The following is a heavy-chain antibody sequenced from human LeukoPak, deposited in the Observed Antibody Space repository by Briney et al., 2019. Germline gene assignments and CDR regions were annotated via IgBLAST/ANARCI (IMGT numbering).Heavy chain of an antibody. CDR3: AKDPYSSGWYRFGY. Sequence: PGGSLRLSCAGSGFTFSSYGMSWVRQAPGKGLEWVSAISGSGGSTYYADSVKGRFTISRDNSENTLYLQMNSLRAEDTAVYYCAKDPYSSGWYRFGYWGQGTLVTVSS. CDR2: ISGSGGST. CDR1: GFTFSSYG. D-gene: IGHD6-19*01. V-gene: IGHV3-23*01. J-gene: IGHJ4*02.